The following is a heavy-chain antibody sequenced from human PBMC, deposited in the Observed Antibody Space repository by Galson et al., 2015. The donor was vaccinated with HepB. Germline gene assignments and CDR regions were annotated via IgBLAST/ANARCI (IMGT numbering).Heavy chain of an antibody. CDR1: GGSISSYY. J-gene: IGHJ3*02. V-gene: IGHV4-59*08. Sequence: SEPLSLTCTVSGGSISSYYWSWIRQPPGKGLEWIGYIYYSGNTNYNPSLKSRVTISVDTSKNQFSLKPSSVTAADTAVYYCARPYSSGWYGAFDIWGQGTMVTVSS. CDR3: ARPYSSGWYGAFDI. D-gene: IGHD6-19*01. CDR2: IYYSGNT.